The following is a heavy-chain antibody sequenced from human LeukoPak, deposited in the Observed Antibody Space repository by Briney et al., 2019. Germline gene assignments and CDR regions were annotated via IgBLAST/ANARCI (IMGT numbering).Heavy chain of an antibody. CDR3: ARGATDLTLASYFDY. V-gene: IGHV4-34*01. CDR1: GGSFSGYY. J-gene: IGHJ4*02. Sequence: SETLSLTCAVYGGSFSGYYWSWIRQPPGKGLEWIGEINHSGSTNYNPSLKSRVTISVDTSKNQFSLKLSSVTAADTAVYYCARGATDLTLASYFDYWGQGTLVTVSS. CDR2: INHSGST. D-gene: IGHD3-10*01.